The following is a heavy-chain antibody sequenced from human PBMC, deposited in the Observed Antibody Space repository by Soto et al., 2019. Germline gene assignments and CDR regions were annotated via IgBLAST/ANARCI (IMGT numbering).Heavy chain of an antibody. J-gene: IGHJ6*02. D-gene: IGHD1-1*01. CDR2: ISSSSTCI. Sequence: EVQVVESGGGLVKPGGSLRLSCAASGFTFSSYTMNWVRQVPGKGLEWVSSISSSSTCIYYADSMKGRFTISRDNAKNSLSLQMNSLRAEDTAVYYCARDMENDSYYYGMDVWGQGTTVTVSS. CDR1: GFTFSSYT. V-gene: IGHV3-21*01. CDR3: ARDMENDSYYYGMDV.